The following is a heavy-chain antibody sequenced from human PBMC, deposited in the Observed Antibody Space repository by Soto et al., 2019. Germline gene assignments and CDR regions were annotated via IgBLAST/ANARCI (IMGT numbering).Heavy chain of an antibody. J-gene: IGHJ5*02. CDR1: GGSISSGGYY. CDR2: IYYSGST. V-gene: IGHV4-31*03. CDR3: ARDIRSRWFDP. D-gene: IGHD3-3*02. Sequence: PSETLSLTCTVSGGSISSGGYYWSWIRQHPGKGLEWIGYIYYSGSTYYNPSLKSRVTISVDTSKNQFSLKLSSVTAADTAVYYCARDIRSRWFDPWGQGTMVTVSS.